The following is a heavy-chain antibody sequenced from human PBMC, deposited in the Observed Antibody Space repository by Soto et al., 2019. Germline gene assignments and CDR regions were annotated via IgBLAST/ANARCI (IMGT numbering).Heavy chain of an antibody. CDR3: AHRRRAAGGYYFDY. J-gene: IGHJ4*02. V-gene: IGHV2-5*02. CDR2: IYWDDDK. Sequence: QITLKESGPTLVKPTQTLTLTCTFSGFSLTTSGVGVGWIRQPPGKALEWLALIYWDDDKRYSPSLKRRLTITRDNSKNQVVLTMTNMDPVDTATYYCAHRRRAAGGYYFDYWGQGTLVTVSS. D-gene: IGHD6-13*01. CDR1: GFSLTTSGVG.